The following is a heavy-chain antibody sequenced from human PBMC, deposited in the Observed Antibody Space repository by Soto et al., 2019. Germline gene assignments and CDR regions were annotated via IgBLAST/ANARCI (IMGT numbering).Heavy chain of an antibody. Sequence: QVQLVESGGGGVQPGRSLRLSCAASGFTFGSCAMHWVRQAPGKGLEWVSFISNDGNNKYYADSVKGRFTISRDNSKITLYMKMNSLRAEDTAVYYCARGDNPHLVVVVPALDYRGQGTLGTVSS. D-gene: IGHD2-15*01. CDR3: ARGDNPHLVVVVPALDY. CDR1: GFTFGSCA. V-gene: IGHV3-30-3*01. CDR2: ISNDGNNK. J-gene: IGHJ4*02.